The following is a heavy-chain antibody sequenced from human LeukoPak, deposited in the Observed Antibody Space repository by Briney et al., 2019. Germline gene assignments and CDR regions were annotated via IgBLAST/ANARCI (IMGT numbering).Heavy chain of an antibody. CDR3: ASHYGSGSYSFLYWFDP. V-gene: IGHV4-4*07. D-gene: IGHD3-10*01. CDR2: IYTGGST. CDR1: GGSISGYY. Sequence: SETLSLTCIVSGGSISGYYWSWIRQPAGKGLEWIGHIYTGGSTNYNPSLKSRVTMSVDTSKNQFSLNLSSVTAADTAVYYCASHYGSGSYSFLYWFDPWGQGTLVTVSS. J-gene: IGHJ5*02.